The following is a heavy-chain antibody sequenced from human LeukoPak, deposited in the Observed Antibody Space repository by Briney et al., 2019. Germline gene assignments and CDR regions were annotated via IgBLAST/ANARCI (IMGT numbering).Heavy chain of an antibody. CDR2: ISGGADST. V-gene: IGHV3-23*01. Sequence: GGSLRLSCAASGFTFSSYAMSWVRQAPGEGLEWVSVISGGADSTYYADSVKGRLTISRDNSKNTLYLQMNSLRAEDTAIYYCTKISPLRIEYFHHWGQGTLVTVSS. J-gene: IGHJ1*01. CDR3: TKISPLRIEYFHH. D-gene: IGHD5-12*01. CDR1: GFTFSSYA.